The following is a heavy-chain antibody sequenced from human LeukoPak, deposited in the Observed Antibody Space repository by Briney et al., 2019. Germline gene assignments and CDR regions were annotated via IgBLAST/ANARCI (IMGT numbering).Heavy chain of an antibody. V-gene: IGHV4-59*11. Sequence: SETLSLTCTVSGGSLNSHYWSWIRQPPGKGPEWIAYVYYTGSTYYNPSLKSRVTISVDTSKNQFSLKLTSVTAADTAVYYCTSWGFHTLTGHGLDYRGQGTLVTVSS. CDR3: TSWGFHTLTGHGLDY. CDR2: VYYTGST. D-gene: IGHD3-9*01. CDR1: GGSLNSHY. J-gene: IGHJ4*02.